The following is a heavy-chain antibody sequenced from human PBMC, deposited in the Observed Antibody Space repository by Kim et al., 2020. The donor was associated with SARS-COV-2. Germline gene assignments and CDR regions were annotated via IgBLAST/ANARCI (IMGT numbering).Heavy chain of an antibody. CDR2: ISISGST. CDR3: ARMGNRWYHPFDY. V-gene: IGHV4-4*07. J-gene: IGHJ4*02. D-gene: IGHD2-2*01. Sequence: SETLSLTCTVSGDSISSHYWTWIRQSAGEGLEWIGRISISGSTNYNPSLKSRVTMSIDTSKNQFSLKLSSVTAADTAVYYCARMGNRWYHPFDYWGQGTLVTVSS. CDR1: GDSISSHY.